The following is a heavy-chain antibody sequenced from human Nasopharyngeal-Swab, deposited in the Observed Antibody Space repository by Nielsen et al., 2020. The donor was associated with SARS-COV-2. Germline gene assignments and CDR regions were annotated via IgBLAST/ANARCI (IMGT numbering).Heavy chain of an antibody. CDR2: IDWDDDK. Sequence: SGSTLVKPTLTLTLTCTFSGFSLSTSGMCVSWIRQPPGKALEWLARIDWDDDKYYSTSLKTRLTISKDTSKNQVVLTMTNMDPVDTATYYCARTSYYGGNSGFDYWGQGTLVTVSS. J-gene: IGHJ4*02. V-gene: IGHV2-70*11. D-gene: IGHD4-23*01. CDR3: ARTSYYGGNSGFDY. CDR1: GFSLSTSGMC.